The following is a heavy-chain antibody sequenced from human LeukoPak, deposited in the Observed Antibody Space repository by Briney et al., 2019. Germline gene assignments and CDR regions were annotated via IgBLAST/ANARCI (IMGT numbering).Heavy chain of an antibody. Sequence: SETLSLTCSVSGGSSSNHDWSWIRQSPEKGLEWIGYSYYKVSTNYNPSLRSRVTISVDTSKNQFSLKLSSVTAADTAVYFCVGGKYSSSYFDYWGPGTLVTVSS. D-gene: IGHD6-6*01. J-gene: IGHJ4*02. CDR2: SYYKVST. V-gene: IGHV4-59*03. CDR1: GGSSSNHD. CDR3: VGGKYSSSYFDY.